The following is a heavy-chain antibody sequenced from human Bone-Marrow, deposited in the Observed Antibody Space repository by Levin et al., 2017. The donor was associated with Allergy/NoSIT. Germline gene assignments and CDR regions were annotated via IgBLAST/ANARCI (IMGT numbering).Heavy chain of an antibody. CDR1: GGSISSYH. Sequence: SETLSLTCTVSGGSISSYHWSWIRQPPGKGLEWIGYIYYSGSTNYNPSLKSRDTISVDTSKNQFSLTLNSVTAADTAVYYCARDRVVTSGGTYYYYGMAVWGQGTTVTVSS. CDR2: IYYSGST. D-gene: IGHD2-21*02. J-gene: IGHJ6*02. CDR3: ARDRVVTSGGTYYYYGMAV. V-gene: IGHV4-59*01.